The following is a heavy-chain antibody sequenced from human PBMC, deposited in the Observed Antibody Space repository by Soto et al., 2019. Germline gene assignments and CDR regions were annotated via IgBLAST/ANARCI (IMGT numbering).Heavy chain of an antibody. D-gene: IGHD3-10*01. J-gene: IGHJ6*02. CDR2: ISDYNGNT. CDR3: ARDGYYGSGSYGMDV. CDR1: GYTFNNYG. Sequence: QVQLVQSGAEVKKPGASVKVSCNTSGYTFNNYGISWVRQAPGQGLEWMGWISDYNGNTNYPQKFQGRVTMTPDISTKQVYMVLKSLRSDDTAVYYCARDGYYGSGSYGMDVWGRGTTGSVSS. V-gene: IGHV1-18*01.